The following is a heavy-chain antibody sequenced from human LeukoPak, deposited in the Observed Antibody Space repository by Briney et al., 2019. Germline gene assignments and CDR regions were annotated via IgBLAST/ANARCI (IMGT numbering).Heavy chain of an antibody. Sequence: SETLSLTCSVSGGPVTEYYWSWIRQPPGKGLEWIGYTYHTGSTNYSPSLKSRVTMSVDASRNQFSLKLVSVTAADTAVYYCARDRGSTGYYYLDSWGQGILVTVSS. CDR1: GGPVTEYY. J-gene: IGHJ4*02. CDR2: TYHTGST. V-gene: IGHV4-59*02. D-gene: IGHD1-26*01. CDR3: ARDRGSTGYYYLDS.